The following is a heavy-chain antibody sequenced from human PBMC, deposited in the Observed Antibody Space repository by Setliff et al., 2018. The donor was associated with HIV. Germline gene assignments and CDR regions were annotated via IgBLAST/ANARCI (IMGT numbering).Heavy chain of an antibody. V-gene: IGHV4-39*01. D-gene: IGHD1-1*01. Sequence: SETLSLTCIVSGGSINSSSYYWAWIRQPPGKGLEWIGSIYYSGSTYYNPSLKSRVTISVDTSKNHFSLILSSVTAADTAVYYCARHGTYEAHYSYMDVWGKGTTVTVSS. CDR2: IYYSGST. CDR1: GGSINSSSYY. J-gene: IGHJ6*03. CDR3: ARHGTYEAHYSYMDV.